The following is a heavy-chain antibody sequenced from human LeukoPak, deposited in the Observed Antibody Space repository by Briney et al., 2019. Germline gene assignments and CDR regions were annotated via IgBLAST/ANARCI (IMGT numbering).Heavy chain of an antibody. CDR3: ARVPMYYYDSSGYYRSRFDY. CDR2: ISAYNGNT. Sequence: ASVKVSCKASGYTFTSYGISWVRQAPGQGLEWMGWISAYNGNTNYAQKLQGRVTMTTDTSTSTAHMELRSLRSDDTAVYYCARVPMYYYDSSGYYRSRFDYWGQGTLVTVSS. D-gene: IGHD3-22*01. V-gene: IGHV1-18*01. CDR1: GYTFTSYG. J-gene: IGHJ4*02.